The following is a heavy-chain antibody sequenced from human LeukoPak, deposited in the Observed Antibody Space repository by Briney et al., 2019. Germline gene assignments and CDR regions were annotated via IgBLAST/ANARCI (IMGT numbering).Heavy chain of an antibody. CDR1: GFTFSSYS. Sequence: PGGSLRLSCAASGFTFSSYSMNWVRQAPGKGLEWVSSISSSSSYIYYADSVKGRFTISRDNAKNSLYLQMNSLRAEDTAVYYCARPYSSSWYLPPDYWGQGTLVTVSS. D-gene: IGHD6-13*01. CDR3: ARPYSSSWYLPPDY. J-gene: IGHJ4*02. CDR2: ISSSSSYI. V-gene: IGHV3-21*01.